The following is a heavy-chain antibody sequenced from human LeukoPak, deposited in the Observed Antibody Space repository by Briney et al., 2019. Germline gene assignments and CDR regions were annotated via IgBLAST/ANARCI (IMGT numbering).Heavy chain of an antibody. CDR1: GYTFTTYG. D-gene: IGHD1-14*01. J-gene: IGHJ4*02. CDR3: AKLPTSTTTGQFDY. CDR2: ISAYNGDT. V-gene: IGHV1-18*01. Sequence: ASVKVSCKASGYTFTTYGISWVRQAPGQGLEWMGWISAYNGDTNYAQKFQGRVTMTTHTSTSTAYMELRSLRSDDTAVYYCAKLPTSTTTGQFDYWGQGTLVTVSS.